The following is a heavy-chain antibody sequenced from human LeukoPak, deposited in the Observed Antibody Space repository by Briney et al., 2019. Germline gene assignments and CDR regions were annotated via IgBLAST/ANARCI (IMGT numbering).Heavy chain of an antibody. V-gene: IGHV1-18*01. J-gene: IGHJ4*02. Sequence: ASVKVSCKASGYTLTSFGISWVRQAPGQGPEWMGWISRDNGNTNYAQNLKGRVTMTTETSTSTAYMELRSLRSEDTAVYYCATCNPYYYGSRNLKELDYWGQGTLVTVSS. CDR1: GYTLTSFG. CDR3: ATCNPYYYGSRNLKELDY. CDR2: ISRDNGNT. D-gene: IGHD3-10*01.